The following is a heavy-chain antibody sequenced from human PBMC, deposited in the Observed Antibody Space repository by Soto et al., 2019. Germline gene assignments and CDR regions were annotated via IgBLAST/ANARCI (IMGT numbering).Heavy chain of an antibody. CDR1: GFTFSTYH. CDR3: ARIGSWALSFDY. V-gene: IGHV3-33*01. D-gene: IGHD6-13*01. J-gene: IGHJ4*02. CDR2: IWNDGTNK. Sequence: QVQLVESGGGMVQPGRSLRLSCAASGFTFSTYHMHWVRQAPGKGLEWVAIIWNDGTNKYYADSVKGRFTISRDNSKNTLWLQMNSLRVEDTAIYYCARIGSWALSFDYWGQGTLVTVSS.